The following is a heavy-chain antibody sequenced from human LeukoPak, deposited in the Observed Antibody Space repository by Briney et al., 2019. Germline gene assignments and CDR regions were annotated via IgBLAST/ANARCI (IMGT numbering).Heavy chain of an antibody. CDR2: ISGSGGST. J-gene: IGHJ1*01. V-gene: IGHV3-23*01. CDR3: ATYSSLNRREFQY. D-gene: IGHD3-22*01. Sequence: GGSLRLSCAASGLTFSSDAMSWVRQAPGKGLEWVSGISGSGGSTYYADSVKGRFTISRDNTKNSLYLQMNSLRAEDTAVYYCATYSSLNRREFQYWGQGTLLTVSS. CDR1: GLTFSSDA.